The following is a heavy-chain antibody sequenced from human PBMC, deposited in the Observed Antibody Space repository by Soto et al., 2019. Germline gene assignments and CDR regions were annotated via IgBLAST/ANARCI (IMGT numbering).Heavy chain of an antibody. D-gene: IGHD1-7*01. J-gene: IGHJ6*02. CDR2: ISWNSGSI. Sequence: GGSLRLSCVASGITFGSRAMSWVRQAPGEGLEWVSGISWNSGSIGYADSVKGRFTISRDNAKNSLYLQMNSLRAEDTALYYCAKIGRTGTTIYYYYGMDVWGQGTTVTVSS. CDR3: AKIGRTGTTIYYYYGMDV. V-gene: IGHV3-9*01. CDR1: GITFGSRA.